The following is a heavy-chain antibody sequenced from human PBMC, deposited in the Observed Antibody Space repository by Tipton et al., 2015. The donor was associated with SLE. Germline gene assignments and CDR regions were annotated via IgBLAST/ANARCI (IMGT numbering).Heavy chain of an antibody. V-gene: IGHV4-38-2*02. CDR2: IYHSGST. Sequence: TLSLTCTVSGGSISSYYWGWIRQPPGKGLEWIGSIYHSGSTYYNPSLKSRVTISVDTSKNQFSLKLSSVTAADTAVYYCARDFGGSYYYYYGMDVWGQGTTVTVSS. J-gene: IGHJ6*02. D-gene: IGHD1-26*01. CDR1: GGSISSYY. CDR3: ARDFGGSYYYYYGMDV.